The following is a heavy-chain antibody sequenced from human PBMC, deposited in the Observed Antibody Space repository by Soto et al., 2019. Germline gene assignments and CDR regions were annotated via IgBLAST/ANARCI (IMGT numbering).Heavy chain of an antibody. Sequence: QVQLVQSGAEVKKPGSSVKVSCKASGGTFSSYAISWVRQAPGQGLEWMGGIIPIFGTANYAQTFQGRVTITADESTSTAYMVLSSLRSEDTGVYYCASGWNYAGGDNWFDPWGQGTLVTVSS. CDR3: ASGWNYAGGDNWFDP. V-gene: IGHV1-69*12. CDR2: IIPIFGTA. D-gene: IGHD1-7*01. CDR1: GGTFSSYA. J-gene: IGHJ5*02.